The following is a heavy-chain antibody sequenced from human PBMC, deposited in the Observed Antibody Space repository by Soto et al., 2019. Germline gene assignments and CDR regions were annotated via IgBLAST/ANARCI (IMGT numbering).Heavy chain of an antibody. J-gene: IGHJ4*02. CDR3: ASTLIAVAGPFDY. V-gene: IGHV3-21*01. CDR2: ISSSSSYI. CDR1: GFTFSSYS. Sequence: EVQLVESGGGLVKPGGSLRLSCAASGFTFSSYSMNWVRQAPGKGLEWVSSISSSSSYIYYADSVKGRFTISRDNAKNSLYLQMNSLRAADTAVYYCASTLIAVAGPFDYCGQGTLVTFSA. D-gene: IGHD6-19*01.